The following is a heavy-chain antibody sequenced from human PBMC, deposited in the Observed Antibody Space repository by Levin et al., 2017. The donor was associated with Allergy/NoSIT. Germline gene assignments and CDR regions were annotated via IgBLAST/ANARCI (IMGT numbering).Heavy chain of an antibody. Sequence: GKGGEGVAVISYDGSNKYYADSVKGRFTISRDNSKNTLYLQMNSLRAEDTAVYYCAKSGSDGDYVDYWGQGTLVTVSS. D-gene: IGHD3-10*01. CDR2: ISYDGSNK. CDR3: AKSGSDGDYVDY. V-gene: IGHV3-30*18. J-gene: IGHJ4*02.